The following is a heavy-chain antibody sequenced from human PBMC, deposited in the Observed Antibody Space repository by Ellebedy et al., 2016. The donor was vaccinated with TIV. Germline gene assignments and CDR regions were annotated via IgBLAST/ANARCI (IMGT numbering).Heavy chain of an antibody. CDR1: GFTLNTYG. J-gene: IGHJ4*02. D-gene: IGHD5-18*01. Sequence: GESLKISCAASGFTLNTYGMHWVRQAPGKGLEWVSAISASGGSTYYADSVKGRFTISRDNSKNTVSLQMNSLRAEDTAVYYCATEVYSYGYIGKFDHWGQGTLVTVSS. CDR2: ISASGGST. CDR3: ATEVYSYGYIGKFDH. V-gene: IGHV3-23*01.